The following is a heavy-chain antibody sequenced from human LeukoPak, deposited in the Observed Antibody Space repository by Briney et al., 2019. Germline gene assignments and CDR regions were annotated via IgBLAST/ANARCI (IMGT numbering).Heavy chain of an antibody. V-gene: IGHV1-18*01. CDR1: GYTFTSYG. CDR2: ISAYNGNT. CDR3: ARTRTAMVNDAFDI. D-gene: IGHD5-18*01. J-gene: IGHJ3*02. Sequence: GASVKVSCKASGYTFTSYGISWVRQAPGQGLEWMGWISAYNGNTNYAQKLQGRVTMTTDTSTSTAYMELRSLRSDDTAAYYCARTRTAMVNDAFDIWGQGTMVTVSS.